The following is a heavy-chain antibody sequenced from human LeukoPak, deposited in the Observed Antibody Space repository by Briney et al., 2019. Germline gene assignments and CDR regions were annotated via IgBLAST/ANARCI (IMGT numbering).Heavy chain of an antibody. CDR3: ARADWGTGYYKRILYYYYMDV. CDR2: MNPNSGNT. V-gene: IGHV1-8*01. CDR1: GYTFTSYD. Sequence: GASVKVSCKASGYTFTSYDINWVRQATGQGLEWMGWMNPNSGNTGYAQKFQGRVTMTRNTSISTAYMELSSLRSEDTAVYYCARADWGTGYYKRILYYYYMDVWGKGTTVTISS. D-gene: IGHD3-9*01. J-gene: IGHJ6*03.